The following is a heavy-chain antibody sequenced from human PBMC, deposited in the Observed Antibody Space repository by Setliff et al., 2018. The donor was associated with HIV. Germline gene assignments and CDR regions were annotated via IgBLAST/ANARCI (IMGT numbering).Heavy chain of an antibody. J-gene: IGHJ6*03. Sequence: GGSLRLSCEVSGFTFSIYGMHWVRQAPGKGLEWVAFIRYDGSNKYYVDSVKGRFTISRDNSKYTLYLQMNSLRPEDTAVYYCAKDRSVRDYNYHYLDVWGKGTTVTVSS. CDR3: AKDRSVRDYNYHYLDV. V-gene: IGHV3-30*02. CDR2: IRYDGSNK. D-gene: IGHD2-15*01. CDR1: GFTFSIYG.